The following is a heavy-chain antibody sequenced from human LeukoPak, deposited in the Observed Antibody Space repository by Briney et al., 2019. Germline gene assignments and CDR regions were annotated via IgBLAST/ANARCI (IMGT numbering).Heavy chain of an antibody. Sequence: GESLKISCKGSGYTFTSYWLGGVRQRPGKGLEWMGIIYPGDSKTRYSPSFQGQVTISADKSISTAYLQWSSLKASDTAMYYCARQYDDWGSRWGQGTLVTVSS. D-gene: IGHD3-16*01. CDR2: IYPGDSKT. V-gene: IGHV5-51*01. CDR1: GYTFTSYW. CDR3: ARQYDDWGSR. J-gene: IGHJ4*02.